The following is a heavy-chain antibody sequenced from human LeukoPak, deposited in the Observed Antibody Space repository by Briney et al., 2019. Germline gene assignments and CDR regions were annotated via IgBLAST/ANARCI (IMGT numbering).Heavy chain of an antibody. D-gene: IGHD5-24*01. J-gene: IGHJ4*02. CDR3: ARVEAATTNPRFDS. CDR2: IGYSGDT. CDR1: GGSISNAAYY. Sequence: SETLSLTCTVSGGSISNAAYYWSWVRQHPGKGLEWIGYIGYSGDTYYNPSLRSRVTISVDTSKNQFSLGLNSVTAADTAVYYCARVEAATTNPRFDSWGQGTLVTVSS. V-gene: IGHV4-31*03.